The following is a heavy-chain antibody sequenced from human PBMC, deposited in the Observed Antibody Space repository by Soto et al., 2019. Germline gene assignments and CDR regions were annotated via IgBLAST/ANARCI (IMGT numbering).Heavy chain of an antibody. CDR1: GFTFRSYG. CDR2: ISYDGSNT. V-gene: IGHV3-30*18. Sequence: GGSLRLSCAASGFTFRSYGMHWVRQAPGKGLEWVAGISYDGSNTYYADSVKGRFTTSGDNSKNTLYLQMNSLRAEDTAVYYCAKGGVGATSNAFDILGQGTMVTVSS. J-gene: IGHJ3*02. D-gene: IGHD1-26*01. CDR3: AKGGVGATSNAFDI.